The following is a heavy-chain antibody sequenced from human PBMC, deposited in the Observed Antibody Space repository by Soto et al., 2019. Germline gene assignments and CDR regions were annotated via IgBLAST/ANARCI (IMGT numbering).Heavy chain of an antibody. CDR2: FDPEDGET. J-gene: IGHJ4*02. V-gene: IGHV1-24*01. CDR3: AKDYSIAVAGGSFDY. Sequence: ASVKVSCKVSGYTLTELSMHWVRQAPGKGLEWMGGFDPEDGETIYAQKFQGRVTMTEDTSTDTAYMELSSLRSEDTAVYYCAKDYSIAVAGGSFDYWGQGTLVTVSS. D-gene: IGHD6-19*01. CDR1: GYTLTELS.